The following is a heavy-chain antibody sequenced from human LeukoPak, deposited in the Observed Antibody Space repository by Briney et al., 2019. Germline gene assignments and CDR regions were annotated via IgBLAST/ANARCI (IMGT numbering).Heavy chain of an antibody. CDR1: GGTFSSYA. J-gene: IGHJ6*02. D-gene: IGHD6-13*01. V-gene: IGHV1-69*13. CDR3: ARTTPGYSSSWYYYYGMDV. Sequence: SVKVSCKASGGTFSSYAISWVRQAPGQGLEWMGGIIPIFGTANYAQKFRGRVTITADESTSTAYMELSSLRSEDTAVYYCARTTPGYSSSWYYYYGMDVWGQGTTVTVSS. CDR2: IIPIFGTA.